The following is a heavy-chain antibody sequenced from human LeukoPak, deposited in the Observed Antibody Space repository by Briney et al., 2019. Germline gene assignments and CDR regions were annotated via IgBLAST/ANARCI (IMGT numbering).Heavy chain of an antibody. CDR3: ARAYWILEWASDAFDI. CDR1: GYTFTGYY. CDR2: INPNSGGT. J-gene: IGHJ3*02. D-gene: IGHD3-3*01. Sequence: ASVKVSCKASGYTFTGYYMHWVRQAPGQGLEWMGWINPNSGGTNYAQKFQGRVTMTRDTSISTAYMELSRLRSDDTAVYYCARAYWILEWASDAFDIWGQGTMVTVSS. V-gene: IGHV1-2*02.